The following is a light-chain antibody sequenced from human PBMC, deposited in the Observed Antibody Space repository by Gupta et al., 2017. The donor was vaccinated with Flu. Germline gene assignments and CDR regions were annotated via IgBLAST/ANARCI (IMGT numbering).Light chain of an antibody. V-gene: IGKV1D-12*01. Sequence: DIQMTKSQSSLLSPVGNRVTTPCRASQGISGGLAWYQQKPGKAPKLLISAASTLQSGVPSRCSCSGYGTLFILTISSLHPEDFSTYYCQQANSFPPAFGQGTKLEIK. CDR1: QGISGG. CDR2: AAS. J-gene: IGKJ2*01. CDR3: QQANSFPPA.